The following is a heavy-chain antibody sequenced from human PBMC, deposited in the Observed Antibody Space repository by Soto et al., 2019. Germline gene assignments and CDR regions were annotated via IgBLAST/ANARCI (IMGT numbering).Heavy chain of an antibody. J-gene: IGHJ6*02. CDR2: MNPNSGNT. CDR1: GYAFSGYD. Sequence: VPVKVSCKASGYAFSGYDINCGLQATGQGLEWMGWMNPNSGNTGYAQKFQGRVTMTRNTSISTAYMELSSLRSEDTAVYYCARSGWGLYYYGMDVWGQGTTVTVSS. D-gene: IGHD1-26*01. V-gene: IGHV1-8*01. CDR3: ARSGWGLYYYGMDV.